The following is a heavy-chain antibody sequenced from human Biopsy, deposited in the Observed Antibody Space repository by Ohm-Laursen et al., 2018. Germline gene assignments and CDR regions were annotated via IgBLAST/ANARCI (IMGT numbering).Heavy chain of an antibody. CDR3: VSSNSGTYDV. D-gene: IGHD1-26*01. CDR2: IIPMFGPA. V-gene: IGHV1-69*13. CDR1: GGTFSSDA. J-gene: IGHJ6*02. Sequence: SVKVSCKASGGTFSSDAITWVRQAPGQGLEWMGGIIPMFGPANYAQKFQGRVTITADESTSTAYMELSSLRSEDTAVYYCVSSNSGTYDVWGQGTTVTVSS.